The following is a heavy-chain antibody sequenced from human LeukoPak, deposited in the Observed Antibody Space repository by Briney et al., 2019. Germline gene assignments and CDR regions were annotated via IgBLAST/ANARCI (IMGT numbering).Heavy chain of an antibody. D-gene: IGHD3-3*01. CDR1: GFMFTNYV. J-gene: IGHJ4*02. Sequence: GGSLRLSCAASGFMFTNYVVNWVRQAPGKGLEWVSGISGSGSSTYYTDSAKGRFTISRDISKNTVYLQMNTLRAKDTAVYYCARGPNSDFWSGYSHYFDHWGQGTLVTVSS. CDR2: ISGSGSST. V-gene: IGHV3-23*01. CDR3: ARGPNSDFWSGYSHYFDH.